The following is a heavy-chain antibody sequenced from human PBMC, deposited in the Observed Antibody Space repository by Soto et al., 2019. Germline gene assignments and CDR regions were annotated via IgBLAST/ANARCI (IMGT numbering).Heavy chain of an antibody. CDR1: GFTFSSYS. V-gene: IGHV3-21*01. D-gene: IGHD3-10*01. Sequence: GGSLRLSCAASGFTFSSYSMNWVRQAPGKGLEWVSSISSSSSYIYYADSVKGRFTISRDNAKNSLYLQMNSLRAEDTAVYYCARDFVSVGGGITMVPYGMDVWGQGTTVTVSS. J-gene: IGHJ6*02. CDR3: ARDFVSVGGGITMVPYGMDV. CDR2: ISSSSSYI.